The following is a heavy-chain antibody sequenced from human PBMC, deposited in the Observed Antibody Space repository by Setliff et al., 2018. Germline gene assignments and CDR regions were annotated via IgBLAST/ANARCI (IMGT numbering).Heavy chain of an antibody. Sequence: SVKVSCKASGGTLSTLSIAWVRQAPGQGLEWMGGTIPLLPLPNYAVKFQGRVTITADKSTSTAYTELRSLTSEDTAVYYCARNALTGTTRKYYYYMDVWGQGTMVTVSS. CDR3: ARNALTGTTRKYYYYMDV. D-gene: IGHD1-7*01. J-gene: IGHJ6*03. CDR1: GGTLSTLS. V-gene: IGHV1-69*10. CDR2: TIPLLPLP.